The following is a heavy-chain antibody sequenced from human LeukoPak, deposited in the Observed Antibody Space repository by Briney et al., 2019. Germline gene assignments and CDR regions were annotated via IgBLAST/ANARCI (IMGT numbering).Heavy chain of an antibody. V-gene: IGHV3-33*01. J-gene: IGHJ6*02. Sequence: GGSLRLSCAASGFTFSSYGMHWVRQAPGKGLEWVAVIWYDGSNKYYADSVKGRYTISRDNSKNTLYLQMNSLRAEDTAAYYCARGGYSTYYYGMDVWGQGTTVTVSS. D-gene: IGHD3-22*01. CDR3: ARGGYSTYYYGMDV. CDR2: IWYDGSNK. CDR1: GFTFSSYG.